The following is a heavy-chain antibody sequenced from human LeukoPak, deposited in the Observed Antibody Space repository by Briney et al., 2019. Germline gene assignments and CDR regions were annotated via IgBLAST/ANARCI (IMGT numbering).Heavy chain of an antibody. V-gene: IGHV4-34*01. CDR1: GGSFSGYY. CDR3: ARGRGKYYYGSGSYFSSWFDP. D-gene: IGHD3-10*01. J-gene: IGHJ5*02. CDR2: INHSGST. Sequence: SETLSLTCAVDGGSFSGYYWSWIRQPPGKGLEWIGEINHSGSTNYNPSLKSRVTISVDASKNQFSLKLSSVTAADSAVYYCARGRGKYYYGSGSYFSSWFDPWGQGTLVTVSS.